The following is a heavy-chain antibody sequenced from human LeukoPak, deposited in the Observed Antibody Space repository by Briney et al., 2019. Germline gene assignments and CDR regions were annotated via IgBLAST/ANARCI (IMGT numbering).Heavy chain of an antibody. CDR3: AKDAQRGSAYSNSLEH. CDR2: IWSDATNQ. V-gene: IGHV3-33*06. D-gene: IGHD4-11*01. J-gene: IGHJ4*02. CDR1: GFTFSHFG. Sequence: PGTSLRLSCGPSGFTFSHFGMHWVRQAPGKGLEWVAVIWSDATNQYYADSVKGRFTISRDNFKRTVSLEMNSLRVEDTAVYYCAKDAQRGSAYSNSLEHRGQGSLVIVSS.